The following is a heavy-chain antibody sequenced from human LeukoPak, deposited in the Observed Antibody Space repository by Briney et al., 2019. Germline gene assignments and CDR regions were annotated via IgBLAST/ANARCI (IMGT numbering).Heavy chain of an antibody. CDR1: GFTFSNYG. J-gene: IGHJ3*02. V-gene: IGHV3-30*02. Sequence: QPGGSLRLSCAASGFTFSNYGIHWVRQAPGKGLDWVTFIRYDGGNKYYADSVKGRFTISRDNSKNTLYLQMNGLRPEDTAVYYCAKELGWLVGPFDIWGQGIMVTVSS. D-gene: IGHD6-19*01. CDR3: AKELGWLVGPFDI. CDR2: IRYDGGNK.